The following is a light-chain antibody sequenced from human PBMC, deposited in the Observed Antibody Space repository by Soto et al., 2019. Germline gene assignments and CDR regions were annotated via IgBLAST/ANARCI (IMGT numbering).Light chain of an antibody. J-gene: IGKJ2*01. Sequence: EVVLTQSPGTLSLSPGESATLSCRASQSVTNNYFAWYQQKPGQAPRLLIFGSSDRATGIPDRFSGSGSGTDFTLTISRLQPERIAVYSSRQFGSLPPYTFGQGTNLEIK. CDR1: QSVTNNY. CDR2: GSS. CDR3: RQFGSLPPYT. V-gene: IGKV3-20*01.